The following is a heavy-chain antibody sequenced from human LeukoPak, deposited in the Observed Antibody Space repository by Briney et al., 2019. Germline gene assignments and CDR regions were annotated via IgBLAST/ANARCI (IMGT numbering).Heavy chain of an antibody. CDR3: ASSIWVDYYDSSGNNYYYYGMDV. Sequence: SVKVSCKASGGTFSSYTISWVRQAPGQGLEWMGRIIPILGIANYAQKFQGRVTITADKSTSTAYMELSSLRSEDTAVYYCASSIWVDYYDSSGNNYYYYGMDVWSQGTTVTVSS. J-gene: IGHJ6*02. V-gene: IGHV1-69*02. CDR2: IIPILGIA. D-gene: IGHD3-22*01. CDR1: GGTFSSYT.